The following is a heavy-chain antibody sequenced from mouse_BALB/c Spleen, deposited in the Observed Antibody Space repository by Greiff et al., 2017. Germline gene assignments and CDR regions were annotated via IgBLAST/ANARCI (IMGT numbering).Heavy chain of an antibody. CDR3: ARGEVRWYFDV. D-gene: IGHD2-14*01. Sequence: EVKLMESGGGLVKPGGSLKLSCAASGFTFSDYYMYWVRQNPEKRLEWVATISDGGSYTYYPDSVKGRFTISRDNAKNNLYLQMSSLKSEDTAMYYCARGEVRWYFDVWGAGTTVTVSS. CDR2: ISDGGSYT. CDR1: GFTFSDYY. J-gene: IGHJ1*01. V-gene: IGHV5-4*02.